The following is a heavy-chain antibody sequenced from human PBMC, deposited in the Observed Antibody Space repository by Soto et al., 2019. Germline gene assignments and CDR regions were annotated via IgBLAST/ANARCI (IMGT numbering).Heavy chain of an antibody. V-gene: IGHV3-74*03. CDR2: LSSDGFGA. Sequence: GGSLRLSCAASGLSLSPYWMHWVRQVPGRGLEWVARLSSDGFGAAYADSVKGRFFISRDIARNTLSLQMNSLRADDTAVYYCARDLGGPDYWGRGTSVTVSS. CDR1: GLSLSPYW. J-gene: IGHJ4*02. D-gene: IGHD3-16*01. CDR3: ARDLGGPDY.